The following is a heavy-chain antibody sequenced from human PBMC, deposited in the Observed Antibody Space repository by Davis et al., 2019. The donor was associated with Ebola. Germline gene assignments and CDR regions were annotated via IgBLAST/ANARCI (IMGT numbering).Heavy chain of an antibody. V-gene: IGHV4-38-2*02. D-gene: IGHD1-14*01. CDR3: ARDYVY. CDR2: VFHRGTT. CDR1: GYSISSGFS. J-gene: IGHJ4*02. Sequence: SETLSLTCSVSGYSISSGFSWGWIRQPPGKGLEWIGSVFHRGTTFYNPSLKSRLTISADMSKNQFSLRLSSVTAADTAVYYCARDYVYWGQGTLVTVSS.